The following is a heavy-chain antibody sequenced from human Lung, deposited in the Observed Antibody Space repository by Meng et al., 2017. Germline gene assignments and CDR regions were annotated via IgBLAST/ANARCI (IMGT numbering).Heavy chain of an antibody. Sequence: QLQQWGAGLLTPSETRSLTCVVSGGSFSDYSWGWIRHPPGKGLEWIGEINHSGSTNYTPSLESRATISVDTSQNNLSLKLSSVTAADSAVYYCARGPTTMAHDFDYWGQGTLVTV. CDR2: INHSGST. D-gene: IGHD4-11*01. V-gene: IGHV4-34*01. CDR1: GGSFSDYS. J-gene: IGHJ4*02. CDR3: ARGPTTMAHDFDY.